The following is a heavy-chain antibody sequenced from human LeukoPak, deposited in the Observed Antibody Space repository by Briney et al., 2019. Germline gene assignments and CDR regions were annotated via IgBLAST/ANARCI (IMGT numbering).Heavy chain of an antibody. CDR3: ATRTADTAMVTADY. CDR2: INHSGST. D-gene: IGHD5-18*01. J-gene: IGHJ4*02. V-gene: IGHV4-34*01. Sequence: SETLSLTCAVYGGSFSGYYWSWIRQPPGKGLEWIGEINHSGSTNYNPSLKSRVTISVDTSKNQFSLKLSSVTAADTAVYYCATRTADTAMVTADYWGQGTLVTVSS. CDR1: GGSFSGYY.